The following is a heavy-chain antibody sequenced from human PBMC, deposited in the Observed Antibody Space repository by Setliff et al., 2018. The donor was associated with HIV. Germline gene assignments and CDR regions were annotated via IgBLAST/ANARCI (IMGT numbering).Heavy chain of an antibody. J-gene: IGHJ4*02. CDR2: IHPTGHI. Sequence: KASETLSLTCVAYGGSLSSYYWNWIRQTPGKGLEWIGEIHPTGHINYNPSYKSRVTVSLDTSKIQFSLKLNSVTAADTGVYYCAAFDSGRDVWGQGTLVTSPQ. CDR1: GGSLSSYY. CDR3: AAFDSGRDV. V-gene: IGHV4-34*01. D-gene: IGHD6-19*01.